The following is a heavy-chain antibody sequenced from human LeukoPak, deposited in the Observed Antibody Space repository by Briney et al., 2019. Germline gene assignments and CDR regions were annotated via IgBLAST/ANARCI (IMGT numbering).Heavy chain of an antibody. V-gene: IGHV1-3*01. Sequence: ASVKVSCKASGYTFTIYAMHWVRQAPGQRREWMGWINAGNGNTKYSQKFQGRVTITRDTSASTAYMELSSLRSEDTAVYYCARDCASGGSCYSNFDYWGQGTLVTVSS. CDR3: ARDCASGGSCYSNFDY. J-gene: IGHJ4*02. CDR2: INAGNGNT. D-gene: IGHD2-15*01. CDR1: GYTFTIYA.